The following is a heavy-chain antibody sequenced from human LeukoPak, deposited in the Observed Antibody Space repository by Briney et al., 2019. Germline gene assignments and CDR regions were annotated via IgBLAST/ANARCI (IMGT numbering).Heavy chain of an antibody. V-gene: IGHV4-30-4*02. CDR2: IYYSGST. CDR1: GGSISSGDYY. CDR3: ARDMAAYYYGSGSPYYYYGMDV. D-gene: IGHD3-10*01. J-gene: IGHJ6*02. Sequence: PLETLSLTCTVSGGSISSGDYYWSWIRQPPGKGLEWIGYIYYSGSTSYNPSLKSRVTISVDTSKNQFSLKLSSVTASDTAVYYCARDMAAYYYGSGSPYYYYGMDVWGQGTTVTVSS.